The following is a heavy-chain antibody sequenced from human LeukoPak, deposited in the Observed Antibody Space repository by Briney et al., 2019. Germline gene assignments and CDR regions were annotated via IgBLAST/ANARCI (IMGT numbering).Heavy chain of an antibody. J-gene: IGHJ4*02. V-gene: IGHV3-30*18. D-gene: IGHD1-14*01. CDR2: ISYDGSNK. CDR1: GFTFSSYG. CDR3: ANGIKRLD. Sequence: PGGSLRLSCAASGFTFSSYGMHWVRQAPGKGLEWVAVISYDGSNKYYADSVKGRFTISIDKTKSTLYRQINSQRAEETAVYYCANGIKRLDRGQGTLVTVSS.